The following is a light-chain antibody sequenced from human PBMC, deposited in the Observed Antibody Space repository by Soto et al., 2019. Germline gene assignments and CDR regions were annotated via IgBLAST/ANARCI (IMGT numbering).Light chain of an antibody. J-gene: IGKJ5*01. Sequence: VMTKCAAPLPVSPAERATLSCRASQSIXRYFGWYQRKPGQAPRLLIXYASTRATAIPARLSGSGSERDFALIITSLEPEEFVAAYCRQRKNCPPRTFGQGTRLEIK. CDR1: QSIXRY. V-gene: IGKV3-11*02. CDR3: RQRKNCPPRT. CDR2: YAS.